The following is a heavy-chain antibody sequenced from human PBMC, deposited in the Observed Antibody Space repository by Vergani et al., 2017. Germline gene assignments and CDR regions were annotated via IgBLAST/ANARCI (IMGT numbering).Heavy chain of an antibody. CDR2: IYYSGST. CDR3: ARGGSYYTHDY. Sequence: QVQLQESGPGLVKPSETLSLTCTVSGGSISSYYWSWIRQPPGKGLEWIGYIYYSGSTNYNPSLKSRVTISVDTSKNQFSLKLSSVTAADTAVYYCARGGSYYTHDYWGQGTLVTVSS. CDR1: GGSISSYY. J-gene: IGHJ4*02. D-gene: IGHD1-26*01. V-gene: IGHV4-59*12.